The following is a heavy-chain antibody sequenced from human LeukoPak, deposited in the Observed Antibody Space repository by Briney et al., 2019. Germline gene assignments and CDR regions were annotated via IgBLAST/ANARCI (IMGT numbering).Heavy chain of an antibody. CDR1: GFTVSRYW. V-gene: IGHV3-74*01. D-gene: IGHD3-22*01. CDR3: ARDLTGPYDH. CDR2: INVEGNYI. Sequence: PGGSLRLSCAASGFTVSRYWMHWVRQAPGKGLVWVARINVEGNYIDYAESVKGRFTISRDSAKNTLYLQMNSVRAEDTAVYSRARDLTGPYDHWGQGTLVTVSS. J-gene: IGHJ4*02.